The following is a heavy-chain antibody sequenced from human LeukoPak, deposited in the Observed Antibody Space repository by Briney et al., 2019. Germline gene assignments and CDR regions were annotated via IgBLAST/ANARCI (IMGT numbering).Heavy chain of an antibody. V-gene: IGHV3-9*01. Sequence: GRSLRLSCAASGFTFDDYAMHWVRQAPGKGLEWVSGISWNSGSIGYADSVKGRFTISRDNAKNSLYLQMNSLRAEDTALYYCAKDVGSGWYYLDYWGQGTLVTVSS. CDR3: AKDVGSGWYYLDY. J-gene: IGHJ4*02. CDR2: ISWNSGSI. D-gene: IGHD6-19*01. CDR1: GFTFDDYA.